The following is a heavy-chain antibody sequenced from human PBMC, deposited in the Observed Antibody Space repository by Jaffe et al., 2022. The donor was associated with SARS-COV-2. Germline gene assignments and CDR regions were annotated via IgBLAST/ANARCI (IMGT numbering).Heavy chain of an antibody. D-gene: IGHD6-19*01. CDR1: GFIFSDHY. V-gene: IGHV3-72*01. CDR2: SRNKANSYTT. CDR3: TRNIAVAGTFYFDY. Sequence: EVQLVESGGGLVQPGGSLRLSCAASGFIFSDHYMDWVRQAPGKGLEWVGRSRNKANSYTTEYAASVKGRFTISRDDSKNSLFLQMNSLKTEDTAVYYCTRNIAVAGTFYFDYWGQGTLVTVSS. J-gene: IGHJ4*02.